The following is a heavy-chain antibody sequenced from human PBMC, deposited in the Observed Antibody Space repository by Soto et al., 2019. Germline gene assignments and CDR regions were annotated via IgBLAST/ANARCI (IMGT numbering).Heavy chain of an antibody. CDR2: AHYSGST. Sequence: QVQLQESGPGLVKPSETLSLTCTVSDDSITRYYWSWIRRPPGKGLEWIGYAHYSGSTNYNPSLMIRLTISVDTSRNQLSLSLTSVTAADTAVYYCARLAPLTLAGSAYYHSMHVWGKGAPVTVSS. CDR1: DDSITRYY. V-gene: IGHV4-59*01. D-gene: IGHD3-10*01. CDR3: ARLAPLTLAGSAYYHSMHV. J-gene: IGHJ6*04.